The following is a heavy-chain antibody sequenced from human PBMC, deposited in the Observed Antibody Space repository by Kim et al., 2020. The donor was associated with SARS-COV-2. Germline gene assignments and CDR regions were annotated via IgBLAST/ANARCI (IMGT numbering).Heavy chain of an antibody. D-gene: IGHD6-13*01. Sequence: SETLSLTCTVSGGSIRSVSYYWGWIRQAPEKGLEWIGSIYNSGGTYYNPSLKSRVTISVDTPKNQVSLKVKSVTAADTAVYYCARVIAGAADPWGQGTLVTVSS. J-gene: IGHJ5*02. V-gene: IGHV4-39*01. CDR3: ARVIAGAADP. CDR2: IYNSGGT. CDR1: GGSIRSVSYY.